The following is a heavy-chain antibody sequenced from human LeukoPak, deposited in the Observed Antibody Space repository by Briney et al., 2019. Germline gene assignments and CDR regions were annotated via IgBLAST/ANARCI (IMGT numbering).Heavy chain of an antibody. CDR1: GFTFSTYW. CDR2: INHHGGEK. CDR3: ARLPLATARYYFDY. J-gene: IGHJ4*02. Sequence: GGSLRLSCAASGFTFSTYWMSWVRQTPGKGLEWVANINHHGGEKYYVDSVEDRFTISRDNARNSLFLQMTSLTAKDTAVYFCARLPLATARYYFDYWGQGTLVTVSS. D-gene: IGHD4-17*01. V-gene: IGHV3-7*01.